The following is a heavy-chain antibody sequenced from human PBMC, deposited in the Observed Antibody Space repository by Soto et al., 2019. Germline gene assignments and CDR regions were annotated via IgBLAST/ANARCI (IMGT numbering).Heavy chain of an antibody. J-gene: IGHJ5*02. CDR2: IYYSGST. CDR1: GGSISSGGYY. D-gene: IGHD3-3*01. CDR3: ARDHAGRFLEWLSPGWFDP. Sequence: LSLTCTVSGGSISSGGYYWSWIRQQPGKGLEWIGYIYYSGSTYYNPSLKSRVTISVDTSKNQFSLKLSSVTAADTAVYYCARDHAGRFLEWLSPGWFDPWGQGTLVTVSS. V-gene: IGHV4-31*03.